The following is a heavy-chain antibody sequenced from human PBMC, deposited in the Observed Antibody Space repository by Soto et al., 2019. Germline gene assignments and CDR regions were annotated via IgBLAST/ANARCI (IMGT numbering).Heavy chain of an antibody. V-gene: IGHV3-11*06. CDR3: ARDLAWKRGKVGRYYYGMDV. CDR2: ISTRSTYT. Sequence: GGSLRLSCAASGFIFSDYYMSWVRQTPGKGLEWVSYISTRSTYTNYADSVKGRFTISRDNTKNSLYLQMDSLKVEDTAVYYCARDLAWKRGKVGRYYYGMDVWGQGTTVTVSS. D-gene: IGHD1-1*01. J-gene: IGHJ6*02. CDR1: GFIFSDYY.